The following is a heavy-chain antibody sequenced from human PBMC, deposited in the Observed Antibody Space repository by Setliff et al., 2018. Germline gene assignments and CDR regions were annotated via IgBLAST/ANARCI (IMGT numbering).Heavy chain of an antibody. CDR2: IYSSGST. V-gene: IGHV4-30-4*08. J-gene: IGHJ4*02. Sequence: ASETLSLTCTVSGGSISSGDYYWSWIRQPPGKGLEWIGYIYSSGSTYYNPSLKSRVSISVDTSKNQFSLQLSSVTAADTAVYYCARESRYYYDNLGTLDYWGQGTLVTSPQ. CDR3: ARESRYYYDNLGTLDY. D-gene: IGHD3-22*01. CDR1: GGSISSGDYY.